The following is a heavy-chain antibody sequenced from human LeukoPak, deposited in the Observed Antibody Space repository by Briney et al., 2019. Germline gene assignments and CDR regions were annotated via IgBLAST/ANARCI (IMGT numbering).Heavy chain of an antibody. CDR3: ARDRIGSGYSGLDY. CDR1: GYTFTGYY. V-gene: IGHV1-2*02. J-gene: IGHJ4*02. CDR2: INPNSGGT. Sequence: ASVKVSCKASGYTFTGYYMHWVRQAPGQGLEWMGWINPNSGGTNYAQKFQGRVTMTRDTSISTAYMELSRLRSDDTAVYYCARDRIGSGYSGLDYWGQGTLVTVSP. D-gene: IGHD3-22*01.